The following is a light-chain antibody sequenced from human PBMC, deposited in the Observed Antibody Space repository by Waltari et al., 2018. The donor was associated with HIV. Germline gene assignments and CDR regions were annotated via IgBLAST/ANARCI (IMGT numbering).Light chain of an antibody. CDR2: GAS. V-gene: IGKV3-20*01. Sequence: EIVLTQSPGTLSLSPGERATLSCRASQSVDSSFLGWYQQKPGQAPRLLIFGASSRATGTPDRFSGSGSGTDFTLTISRLEPEDFAVYYCQQYGSSPLTFGGGTKVEIK. J-gene: IGKJ4*01. CDR3: QQYGSSPLT. CDR1: QSVDSSF.